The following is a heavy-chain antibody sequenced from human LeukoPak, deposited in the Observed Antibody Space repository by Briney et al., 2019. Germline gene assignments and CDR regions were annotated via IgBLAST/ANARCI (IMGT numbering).Heavy chain of an antibody. Sequence: AGGSLRLSCTASTFTLNNYWMSWVRQAPGKGLEWVSAISGSGGSTYYADSVKGRFTISRDNSKNTLYLQMNSLRAEDTAVYYCAKASYCSSTSCYGGWFDPWGQGTLVTVSS. D-gene: IGHD2-2*01. CDR3: AKASYCSSTSCYGGWFDP. CDR2: ISGSGGST. V-gene: IGHV3-23*01. CDR1: TFTLNNYW. J-gene: IGHJ5*02.